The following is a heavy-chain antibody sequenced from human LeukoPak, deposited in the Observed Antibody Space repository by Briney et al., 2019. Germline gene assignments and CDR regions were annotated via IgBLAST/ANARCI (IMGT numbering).Heavy chain of an antibody. V-gene: IGHV3-53*01. D-gene: IGHD3-10*01. CDR3: ARDYDTTSGSLGDY. CDR2: IYNDGTT. Sequence: PGGSLRLSCAASGFIFSTKYMSWFRQAPGKGLEGVSLIYNDGTTYYSDSVKGRFTISRDNSKNTLYLQMNSLRAEDTAVYYCARDYDTTSGSLGDYWGQGTLVTVPS. CDR1: GFIFSTKY. J-gene: IGHJ4*02.